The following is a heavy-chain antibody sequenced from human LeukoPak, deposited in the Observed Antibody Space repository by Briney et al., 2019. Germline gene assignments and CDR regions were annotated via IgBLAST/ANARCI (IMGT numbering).Heavy chain of an antibody. CDR3: ARVRRGGIVGANRYYFDY. CDR1: GFTFSSYW. J-gene: IGHJ4*02. Sequence: GGSLRLSCEASGFTFSSYWMSWVRQAPGKGLEWVANIKTDGSEKYYVDSVKGRFTISRDNAKNSLYLQMNSLRAEDTAVYYCARVRRGGIVGANRYYFDYWGQGTLVTVSS. D-gene: IGHD1-26*01. V-gene: IGHV3-7*03. CDR2: IKTDGSEK.